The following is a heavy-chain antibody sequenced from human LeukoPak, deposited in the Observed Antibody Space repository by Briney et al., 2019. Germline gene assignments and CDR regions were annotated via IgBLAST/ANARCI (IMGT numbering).Heavy chain of an antibody. D-gene: IGHD3-10*01. J-gene: IGHJ4*02. Sequence: ASVKVSCKASGYTFTSYGISWVRQAPGQGLEWMGWIDPDSGGTNYAQKFQGRIFMTRDTSISTVYMELTLVRSDDTAVFYCARDPSGSGNYYFDYWGQGALVTVSS. CDR2: IDPDSGGT. CDR1: GYTFTSYG. V-gene: IGHV1-2*02. CDR3: ARDPSGSGNYYFDY.